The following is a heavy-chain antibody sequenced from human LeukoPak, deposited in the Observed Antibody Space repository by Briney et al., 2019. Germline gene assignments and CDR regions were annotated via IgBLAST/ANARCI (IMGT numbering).Heavy chain of an antibody. J-gene: IGHJ6*03. CDR2: IYYSGTT. CDR3: ARDFSSSSTVYYYYYMDV. Sequence: PSETLSLTCTVSGGSINSRTYYWGWIRQPPGKGLEWIGTIYYSGTTYYNPSLKSRVTISLDTSKNQFSLRLSSVTAADTAIYYCARDFSSSSTVYYYYYMDVWGQGTLVTVSS. D-gene: IGHD6-6*01. V-gene: IGHV4-39*07. CDR1: GGSINSRTYY.